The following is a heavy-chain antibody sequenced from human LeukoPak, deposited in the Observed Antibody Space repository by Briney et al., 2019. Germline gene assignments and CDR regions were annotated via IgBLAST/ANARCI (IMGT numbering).Heavy chain of an antibody. CDR2: MNSTSGNT. CDR3: VRWGTQ. D-gene: IGHD3-16*01. J-gene: IGHJ4*02. Sequence: ASVKVSCKASGYTFTNYDLNWVRQATGQGLEWMGWMNSTSGNTGYAQKFQGRVSMTRDTSISTAYMELSSLTSEDTGIYYCVRWGTQWGQGTQVTVSS. CDR1: GYTFTNYD. V-gene: IGHV1-8*01.